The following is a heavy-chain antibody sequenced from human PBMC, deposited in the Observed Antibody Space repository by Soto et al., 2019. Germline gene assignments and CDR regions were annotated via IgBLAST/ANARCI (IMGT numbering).Heavy chain of an antibody. V-gene: IGHV1-18*01. J-gene: IGHJ6*02. CDR3: ARPLTTVTTSDYYYYYGMDV. D-gene: IGHD4-17*01. CDR2: ISAYNGNT. CDR1: GHTLTEFS. Sequence: ASVKVSCKISGHTLTEFSIHWVRQAPGQGLEWMGWISAYNGNTNYAQKLQGRVTMTTDTSTSTAYMELRSLRSDDTAVYYCARPLTTVTTSDYYYYYGMDVWGQGTTVTVSS.